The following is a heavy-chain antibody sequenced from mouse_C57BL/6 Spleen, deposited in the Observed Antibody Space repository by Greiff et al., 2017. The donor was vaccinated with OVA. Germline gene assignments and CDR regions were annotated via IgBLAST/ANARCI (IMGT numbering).Heavy chain of an antibody. D-gene: IGHD2-12*01. CDR3: ARLRREYYYAMDY. V-gene: IGHV5-16*01. CDR2: INYDGSST. J-gene: IGHJ4*01. CDR1: GFTFSDYY. Sequence: EVMLVESEGGLVQPGSSMKLSCTASGFTFSDYYMAWVRQVPEKGLEWVANINYDGSSTYYLDSLKSRFIISRDNAKNILYLQMSSLKSEDTATYYCARLRREYYYAMDYWGQGTSVTVSS.